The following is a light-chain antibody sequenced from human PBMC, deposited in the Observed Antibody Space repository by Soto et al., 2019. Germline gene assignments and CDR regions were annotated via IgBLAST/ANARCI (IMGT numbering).Light chain of an antibody. CDR3: QVWDTTTTHRV. Sequence: SYELTQPPSVSLAPGQTARITCGGNNIESKSVHWYQQKPGQAPVLVVYDDSDRPSGIPERFSGSSSGNTATLTISRVEAGDEADYFCQVWDTTTTHRVFGGWTKLTVL. CDR2: DDS. J-gene: IGLJ2*01. CDR1: NIESKS. V-gene: IGLV3-21*02.